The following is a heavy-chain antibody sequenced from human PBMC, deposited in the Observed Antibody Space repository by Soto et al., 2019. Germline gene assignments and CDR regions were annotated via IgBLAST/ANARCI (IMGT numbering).Heavy chain of an antibody. CDR2: IYYSGST. V-gene: IGHV4-59*08. Sequence: TSETLSLTCTVSGASIGASYWSWIRQSPGKGLEWMGYIYYSGSTNYNPSLKSRVTISVDTSKNQFSLTLSSVTAADTAVYYCARHYDILTGYHSFDYWGQGTLVTVSS. CDR1: GASIGASY. CDR3: ARHYDILTGYHSFDY. J-gene: IGHJ4*02. D-gene: IGHD3-9*01.